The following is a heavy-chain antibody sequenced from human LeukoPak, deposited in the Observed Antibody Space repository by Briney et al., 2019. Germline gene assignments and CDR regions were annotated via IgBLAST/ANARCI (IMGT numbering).Heavy chain of an antibody. CDR3: ARGDRSGWYFDY. V-gene: IGHV3-20*04. J-gene: IGHJ4*02. D-gene: IGHD6-19*01. CDR2: INWDGGSK. Sequence: PGGSLRLSCVGSGFTFGDYGMSWVRQAPGKGLKWVSGINWDGGSKGYADSVKGRFTISRDNAKKSLYLQMNSLKAEDTALYYCARGDRSGWYFDYWGRESWSPSPQ. CDR1: GFTFGDYG.